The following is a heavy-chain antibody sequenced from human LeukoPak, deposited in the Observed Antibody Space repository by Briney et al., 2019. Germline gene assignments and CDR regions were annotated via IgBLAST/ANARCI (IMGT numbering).Heavy chain of an antibody. V-gene: IGHV3-23*01. Sequence: GGSLRLPCAASGFTFSSYAMSWVRQAPGKGLEWVSAISGSGGSTYYADSVKGRFTISRDNSKNTLYLQMNSLRAEDTAVYYCAKGNSRIAAAGTYDYWGQGTLVTVSS. CDR2: ISGSGGST. J-gene: IGHJ4*02. CDR3: AKGNSRIAAAGTYDY. D-gene: IGHD6-13*01. CDR1: GFTFSSYA.